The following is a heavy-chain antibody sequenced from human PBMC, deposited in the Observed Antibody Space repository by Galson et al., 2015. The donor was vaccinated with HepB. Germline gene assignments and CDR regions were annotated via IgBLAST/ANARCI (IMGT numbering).Heavy chain of an antibody. Sequence: TLSLTCTVSGGSISSGTYYWSWIRQPAGKGLEWIGRIFSSGSTNYNPSLKSRVTMSVDTSKNQFSLMLSSVSAADTAVYFCARGKTEDVGFAPWGQGTLVTVSS. V-gene: IGHV4-61*02. CDR1: GGSISSGTYY. J-gene: IGHJ5*02. CDR3: ARGKTEDVGFAP. D-gene: IGHD2-15*01. CDR2: IFSSGST.